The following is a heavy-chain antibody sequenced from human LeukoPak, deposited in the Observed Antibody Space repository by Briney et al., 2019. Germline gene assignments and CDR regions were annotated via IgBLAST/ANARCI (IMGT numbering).Heavy chain of an antibody. V-gene: IGHV4-59*01. CDR3: ARLPLYDILTGGTFDI. Sequence: SETLSLTCSVSGGAIDNYYWSWIRQPPGKGLEWIGYIYYSGTTHYNPSFKSRVTMSVDTSKNEFSLKVNSVTAAETGMYYCARLPLYDILTGGTFDIWGQGTMVTVAS. CDR2: IYYSGTT. J-gene: IGHJ3*02. D-gene: IGHD3-9*01. CDR1: GGAIDNYY.